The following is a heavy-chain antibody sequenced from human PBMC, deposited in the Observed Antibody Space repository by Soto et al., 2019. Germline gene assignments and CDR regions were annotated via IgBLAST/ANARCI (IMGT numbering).Heavy chain of an antibody. J-gene: IGHJ5*02. CDR1: GFTFSSYA. CDR3: ARGLRIIKTNWFDP. CDR2: ISYDGSNK. V-gene: IGHV3-30-3*01. Sequence: GGSLRLSCAASGFTFSSYAMHWVRQAPGKGLEWVAVISYDGSNKYYADSVKGRFTISRDNSKNTLYLQMNSLRAEDTAVYYCARGLRIIKTNWFDPWGEGTLVTVSS. D-gene: IGHD3-10*01.